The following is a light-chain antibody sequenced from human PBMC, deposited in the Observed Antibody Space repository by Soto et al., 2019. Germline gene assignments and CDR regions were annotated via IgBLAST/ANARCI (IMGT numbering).Light chain of an antibody. Sequence: DIVMTHSPRSLPVTPGEPASISCRSSQSLVHSNGYNYLDWYQQKPGQSPQLLIFLASTRVSGVPDRFSGSGSGTNFTLKISRVEAEDVGVYYCMQALQTHRTFGQGTKV. CDR2: LAS. J-gene: IGKJ1*01. CDR1: QSLVHSNGYNY. V-gene: IGKV2-28*01. CDR3: MQALQTHRT.